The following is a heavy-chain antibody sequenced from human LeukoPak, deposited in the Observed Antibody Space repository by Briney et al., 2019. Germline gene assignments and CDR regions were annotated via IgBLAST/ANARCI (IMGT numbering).Heavy chain of an antibody. CDR1: GGSISSYY. CDR2: IYYSGST. J-gene: IGHJ4*02. D-gene: IGHD5-12*01. V-gene: IGHV4-59*01. Sequence: SETLSFTCTVSGGSISSYYWSWIRQPPGKGLEWIGYIYYSGSTNYDPSLKSRVTISVDTSKNQLSLKLSSVTAADTAVYYCARTYSGYDYDNFDYWGQGSLVTVSS. CDR3: ARTYSGYDYDNFDY.